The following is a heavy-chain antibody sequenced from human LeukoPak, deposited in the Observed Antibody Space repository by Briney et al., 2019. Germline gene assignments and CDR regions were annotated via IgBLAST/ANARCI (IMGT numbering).Heavy chain of an antibody. J-gene: IGHJ4*02. CDR1: GYSISSGYY. CDR3: ARLSGDYGYWYDY. Sequence: SETLSLTCTVSGYSISSGYYWGWIRQPPGKGLEWIGSIYHSGSTYYNPSLKSRVTISVDTSKNQFSLKLSSVTAADTAVYYCARLSGDYGYWYDYWGQGTLVTVSS. CDR2: IYHSGST. D-gene: IGHD4-17*01. V-gene: IGHV4-38-2*02.